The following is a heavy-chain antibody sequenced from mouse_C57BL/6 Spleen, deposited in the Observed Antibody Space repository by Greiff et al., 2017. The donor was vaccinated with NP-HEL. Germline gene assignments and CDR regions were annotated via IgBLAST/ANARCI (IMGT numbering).Heavy chain of an antibody. CDR2: IHPNSGST. CDR1: GYTFTSYW. D-gene: IGHD2-4*01. J-gene: IGHJ4*01. V-gene: IGHV1-64*01. CDR3: ARGEDYGAGVRTFYAMDY. Sequence: QVQLQQPGAELVKPGASVKLSCKASGYTFTSYWMHWVKQRPGQGLEWIGMIHPNSGSTNYNEKFKSKATLTVDKSSSTAYMQLSSLTSEDSAVYYCARGEDYGAGVRTFYAMDYWGQGTSVTVSS.